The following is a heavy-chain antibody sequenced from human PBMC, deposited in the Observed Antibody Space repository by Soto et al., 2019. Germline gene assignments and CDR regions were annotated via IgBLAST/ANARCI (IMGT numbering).Heavy chain of an antibody. CDR1: GASIDNTNYF. CDR3: TRSGSEGSLRNWFDP. J-gene: IGHJ5*02. CDR2: ISHTGRT. Sequence: SENPSLTCSFSGASIDNTNYFWGWVFPTPGRGLEWIGRISHTGRTSYNPSLKSRVTISVDTSKGQFSLKVTSVTAADTALYFCTRSGSEGSLRNWFDPWGQGTLVTVSS. D-gene: IGHD3-10*01. V-gene: IGHV4-39*01.